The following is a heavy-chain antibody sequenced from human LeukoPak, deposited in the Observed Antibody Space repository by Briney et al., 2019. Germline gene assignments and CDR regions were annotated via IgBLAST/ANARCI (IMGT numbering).Heavy chain of an antibody. Sequence: VASVKVSCKASGYTFIDYYMHWVRQAPGQGLEWIGWISPNSGGTKYVQKFQGRVTMTRDTSISTAYMELSRLRSDDTAVYYCARFGGLRGFDPWGQGTLVTVSS. D-gene: IGHD3-16*01. V-gene: IGHV1-2*02. CDR2: ISPNSGGT. J-gene: IGHJ5*02. CDR3: ARFGGLRGFDP. CDR1: GYTFIDYY.